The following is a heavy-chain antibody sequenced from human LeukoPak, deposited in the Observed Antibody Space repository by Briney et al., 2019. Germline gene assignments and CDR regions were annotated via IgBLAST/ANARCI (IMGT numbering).Heavy chain of an antibody. J-gene: IGHJ4*02. D-gene: IGHD3-22*01. Sequence: ASVRVSCKTSGYTFTGYFMHWVRQAPGQGLEWMGWIIPKTGGTKSAQMFQGRVTMTRDTSINTAYLELSSLTSDDTAVYYCARGRGDYSESSGYSDFWGQGTLVTVSS. CDR1: GYTFTGYF. CDR2: IIPKTGGT. V-gene: IGHV1-2*02. CDR3: ARGRGDYSESSGYSDF.